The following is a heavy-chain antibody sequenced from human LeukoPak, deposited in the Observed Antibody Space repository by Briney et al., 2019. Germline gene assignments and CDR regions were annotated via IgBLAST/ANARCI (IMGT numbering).Heavy chain of an antibody. V-gene: IGHV3-23*01. CDR1: GFIFSNYA. D-gene: IGHD3-10*01. CDR2: IGETGSRT. J-gene: IGHJ4*02. CDR3: AKESWPFDS. Sequence: PGGSLRLSCATSGFIFSNYAMSWVRQAPGKGLEWVSTIGETGSRTHYVDSVKGRYTISRDNSKNTLYLQMNSLRAEDTAIYYCAKESWPFDSWGQGTLVTVSS.